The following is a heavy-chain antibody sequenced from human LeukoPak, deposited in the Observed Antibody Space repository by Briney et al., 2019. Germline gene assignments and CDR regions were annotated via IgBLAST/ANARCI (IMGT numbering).Heavy chain of an antibody. V-gene: IGHV3-64*01. CDR3: ARVGDVGPFDY. Sequence: GGSLRLPCAASGFTFSSYAMHWVRQAPGKGLEYVSAMSSNGGTTDYANSVKGRFTISRDNSKNTLYLQMGSLRAEDMAVYYCARVGDVGPFDYWGQGTLVTVSS. CDR2: MSSNGGTT. D-gene: IGHD1-26*01. J-gene: IGHJ4*02. CDR1: GFTFSSYA.